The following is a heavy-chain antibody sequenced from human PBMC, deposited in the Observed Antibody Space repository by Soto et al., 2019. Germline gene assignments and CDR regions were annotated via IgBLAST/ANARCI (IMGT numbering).Heavy chain of an antibody. CDR3: ARETAY. V-gene: IGHV4-30-2*01. D-gene: IGHD5-18*01. Sequence: QLQLQESGSGLVKPSQTLSLTCAVSGGSISSGGYSWSWIRQPPGKGLEWIGYMYHSGSTYYNPSLKSRVTKTIDRSKNQFSRKLSTVTAADSAVYYCARETAYWSQEILVTGSS. J-gene: IGHJ4*02. CDR1: GGSISSGGYS. CDR2: MYHSGST.